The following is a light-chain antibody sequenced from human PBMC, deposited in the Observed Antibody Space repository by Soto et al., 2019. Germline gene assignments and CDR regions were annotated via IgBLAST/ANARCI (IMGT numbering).Light chain of an antibody. J-gene: IGKJ4*01. CDR2: DAS. V-gene: IGKV3-20*01. Sequence: IVLTQSPGTLSLSPGERATLSCRASQSVSSSYLAWYQQKPGQAPRLLIYDASSRATGIPDRFSGSGSGTDFTLTISRLEPEDFAVYFCQQFSRPPLTFGGGTKVDIK. CDR3: QQFSRPPLT. CDR1: QSVSSSY.